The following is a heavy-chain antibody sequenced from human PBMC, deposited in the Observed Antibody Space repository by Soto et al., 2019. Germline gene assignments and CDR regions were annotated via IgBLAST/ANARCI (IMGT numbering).Heavy chain of an antibody. Sequence: QVQLQESGPGLVKPSQTLSLTCTVSGGSISSGDYYWSWIRQPPGKGLEWIGYIYYSGSTDYNPSPKSRVPIPLATSKNHVPPTLTSVTAGDTAVYYCASKYNTSSDYYYGMDVWGQGTTVTLSS. J-gene: IGHJ6*02. D-gene: IGHD6-6*01. CDR1: GGSISSGDYY. CDR3: ASKYNTSSDYYYGMDV. CDR2: IYYSGST. V-gene: IGHV4-30-4*01.